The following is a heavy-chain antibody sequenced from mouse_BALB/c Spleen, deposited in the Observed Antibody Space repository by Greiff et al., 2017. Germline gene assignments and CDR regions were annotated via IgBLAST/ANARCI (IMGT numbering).Heavy chain of an antibody. CDR2: IDTSDSYT. CDR3: ARRYGSGHFDY. J-gene: IGHJ2*01. CDR1: GYTFTDYW. V-gene: IGHV1-69*01. D-gene: IGHD1-1*01. Sequence: QVQLQQPGAELVMPGASVKMSCKASGYTFTDYWMHWVKQRPGQGLEWIGAIDTSDSYTSYNQKFKGKATLTVDESSSTAYMQLSSLTSEDSAVYYCARRYGSGHFDYWGQGTTLTVSA.